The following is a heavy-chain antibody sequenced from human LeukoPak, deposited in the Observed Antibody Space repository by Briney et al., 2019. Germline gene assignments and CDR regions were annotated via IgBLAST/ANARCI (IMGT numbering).Heavy chain of an antibody. D-gene: IGHD5-18*01. CDR3: ARKTAMVRFDP. V-gene: IGHV1-18*01. Sequence: ASVKVSCKASGYSFDSYGFTWVRQVPGQGLEWMGWISAYNGNTNYAQKLQGRVTMTTDTSTSTAYMELRSLRYDDTAVYYCARKTAMVRFDPWGQGTLVTVSS. CDR2: ISAYNGNT. CDR1: GYSFDSYG. J-gene: IGHJ5*02.